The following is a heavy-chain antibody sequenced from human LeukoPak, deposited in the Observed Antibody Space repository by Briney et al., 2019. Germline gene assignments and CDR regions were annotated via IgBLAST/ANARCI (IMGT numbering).Heavy chain of an antibody. CDR3: ARGELLLNDAFDI. Sequence: GGSLRLSCAASGFTFSSYDMSWVRQAPGKGLEWVSGISDSGGSTYYADSVKGRFTISRDNAKNSLYLQMNSLRAEDTAVYYCARGELLLNDAFDIWGQGTMVTVSS. J-gene: IGHJ3*02. CDR2: ISDSGGST. CDR1: GFTFSSYD. D-gene: IGHD1-26*01. V-gene: IGHV3-23*01.